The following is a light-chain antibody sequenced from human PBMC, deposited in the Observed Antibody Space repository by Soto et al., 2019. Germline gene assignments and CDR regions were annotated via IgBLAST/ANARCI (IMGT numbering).Light chain of an antibody. CDR1: QSVSSNY. CDR3: QQYGSLIT. V-gene: IGKV3-20*01. J-gene: IGKJ5*01. Sequence: EIVLTQSPGTLSLSPGERATLSCRASQSVSSNYLAWYQQKPGQALRLLIYGASSRATGIPDRFSGSGSGTDFTLTISRLEPEDFAVYYCQQYGSLITFGQGTRLEIK. CDR2: GAS.